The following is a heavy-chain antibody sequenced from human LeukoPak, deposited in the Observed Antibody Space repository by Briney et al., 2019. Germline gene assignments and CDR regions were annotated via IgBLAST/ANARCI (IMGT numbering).Heavy chain of an antibody. J-gene: IGHJ4*02. CDR1: GGSITSYY. V-gene: IGHV4-4*07. CDR3: ARGYSYGCMAYFDY. D-gene: IGHD5-18*01. CDR2: IYTSGST. Sequence: SETLSLTCSVSGGSITSYYWSWIRQPAGKGLEWIGRIYTSGSTNYNPSLKSRVTMSVDTSKNQFSLKLSSVAAADTAVYYCARGYSYGCMAYFDYWGQGTLVTVSS.